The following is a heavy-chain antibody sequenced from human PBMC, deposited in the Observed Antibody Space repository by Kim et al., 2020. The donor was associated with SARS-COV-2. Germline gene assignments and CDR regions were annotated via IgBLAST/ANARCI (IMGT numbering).Heavy chain of an antibody. D-gene: IGHD3-3*01. Sequence: SQTLSLTCAISGDSVSSNSAAWNWIRQSPSRGLEWLGRTYYRSKWYNDYAVSVKSRITINPDTSKNQFSLQLNSVTPKDTAVYYCARESGDFWSGYYRVSTFDYWGQGTLVTVSS. J-gene: IGHJ4*02. CDR3: ARESGDFWSGYYRVSTFDY. CDR1: GDSVSSNSAA. V-gene: IGHV6-1*01. CDR2: TYYRSKWYN.